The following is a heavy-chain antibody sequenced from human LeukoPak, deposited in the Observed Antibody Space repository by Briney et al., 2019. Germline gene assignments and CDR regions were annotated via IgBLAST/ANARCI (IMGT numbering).Heavy chain of an antibody. CDR2: ISAYNGNT. Sequence: ASVKVSCKASGYTFTSYGISWVRQAPGQGLEWMGCISAYNGNTNHAQKLQGRVTMTTDTSTSTAYMELRGLRSDDTAVYYCARGRLWFGDVAGYKPDFDYWGQGTLVTVSS. D-gene: IGHD3-10*01. CDR3: ARGRLWFGDVAGYKPDFDY. V-gene: IGHV1-18*01. J-gene: IGHJ4*02. CDR1: GYTFTSYG.